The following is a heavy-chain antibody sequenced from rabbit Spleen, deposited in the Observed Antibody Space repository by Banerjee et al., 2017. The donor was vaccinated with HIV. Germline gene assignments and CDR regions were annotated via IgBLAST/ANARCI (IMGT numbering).Heavy chain of an antibody. CDR1: GFSFSSSYY. CDR2: IHDSSYI. D-gene: IGHD8-1*01. J-gene: IGHJ6*01. CDR3: ARDSGSSFSSYGMDL. V-gene: IGHV1S45*01. Sequence: QEQLEESGGGLVKPEGSLTLTCTASGFSFSSSYYMCWVRQAPGKGLEWIACIHDSSYIYYATWARGRFTTSKTSSTTVTLQMTSLTAADTATYFCARDSGSSFSSYGMDLWGQGTLVTVS.